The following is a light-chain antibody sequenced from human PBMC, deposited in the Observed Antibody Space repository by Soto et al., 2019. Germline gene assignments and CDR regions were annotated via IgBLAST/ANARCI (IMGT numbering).Light chain of an antibody. CDR3: QQRSNWPPIT. Sequence: EIVLTQSPATLYLSPGERATLSCRASQSVSSYLAWYQQKPGQAPRLLIYDASNRASGVPPRFSGSGSGTDFTLSISSIEPEDFAVYYCQQRSNWPPITFGQGTRLEI. CDR1: QSVSSY. CDR2: DAS. V-gene: IGKV3-11*01. J-gene: IGKJ5*01.